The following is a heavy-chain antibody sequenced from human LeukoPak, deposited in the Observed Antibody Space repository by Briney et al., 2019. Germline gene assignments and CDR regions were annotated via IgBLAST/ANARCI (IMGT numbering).Heavy chain of an antibody. V-gene: IGHV4-39*07. CDR2: IYYSGST. J-gene: IGHJ5*02. D-gene: IGHD3-10*01. CDR3: ARGRMVRGPGEGTWFDP. Sequence: SETLSLTCTVSGGSISSSSYYWGWFRQPPGKGLEWIGNIYYSGSTYYNPSLKSRVTISVDTSKNQFSLKLSSVTAADTAVYYCARGRMVRGPGEGTWFDPWGQGTLVTVSS. CDR1: GGSISSSSYY.